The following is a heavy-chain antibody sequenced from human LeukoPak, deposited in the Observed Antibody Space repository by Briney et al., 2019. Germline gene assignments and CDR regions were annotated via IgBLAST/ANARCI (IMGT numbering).Heavy chain of an antibody. D-gene: IGHD3-16*02. Sequence: GRSLRLSCAASGFTFDDYAMHWVRQVPGKGLEWVSGISWNSGNIGYADSVKGRFTISRDNAKNSLYLQMNSLRAEDTAVYYCARVANYDYVWGSYRPLPYWGQGTLVTVSS. V-gene: IGHV3-9*01. CDR2: ISWNSGNI. CDR1: GFTFDDYA. CDR3: ARVANYDYVWGSYRPLPY. J-gene: IGHJ4*02.